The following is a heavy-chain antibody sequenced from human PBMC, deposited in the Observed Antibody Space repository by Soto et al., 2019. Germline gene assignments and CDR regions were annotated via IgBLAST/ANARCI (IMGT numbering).Heavy chain of an antibody. V-gene: IGHV3-30-3*01. Sequence: QVQLVESGGGVVQPGRSLRLSCAASAFTLSKFVMHWVRQAPGKGLEWVAVTSNDGSNTFYAGSVKGRFTISRDNSKSVVYLQMTSLRDEDTAVYYCARGNMDVWGRGTTVTVS. J-gene: IGHJ6*02. CDR3: ARGNMDV. D-gene: IGHD1-1*01. CDR2: TSNDGSNT. CDR1: AFTLSKFV.